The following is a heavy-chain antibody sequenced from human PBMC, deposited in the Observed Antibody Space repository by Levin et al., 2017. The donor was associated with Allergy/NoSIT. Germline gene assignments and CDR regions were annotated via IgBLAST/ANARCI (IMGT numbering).Heavy chain of an antibody. CDR3: ARLEHYGSGAFRYFDL. V-gene: IGHV4-39*01. Sequence: SETLSLVCTVSGGPISSGSYYWGWIRQPPGKGLEWIGNIYYTGSTYYNPSLKSRVTMSVDTSKNQFSLRLNSVTAADTAVYYCARLEHYGSGAFRYFDLWGRGTLVTVSS. D-gene: IGHD3-10*01. CDR1: GGPISSGSYY. CDR2: IYYTGST. J-gene: IGHJ2*01.